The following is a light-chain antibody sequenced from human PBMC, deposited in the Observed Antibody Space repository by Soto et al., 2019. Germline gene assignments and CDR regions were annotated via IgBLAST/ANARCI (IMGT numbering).Light chain of an antibody. CDR3: QQYDSSPLT. V-gene: IGKV3-20*01. CDR1: QSVSSSY. CDR2: GAS. Sequence: EIVLTQSPGTLSLSPGERATLSCRASQSVSSSYLAWYQQKPGQAPRLLSYGASSSATGIPDRFSGSGSGTDCTLTINGLEPDDSAVYYCQQYDSSPLTFGGGTKVESK. J-gene: IGKJ4*01.